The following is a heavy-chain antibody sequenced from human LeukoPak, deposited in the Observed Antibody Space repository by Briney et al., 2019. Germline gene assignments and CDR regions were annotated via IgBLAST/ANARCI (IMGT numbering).Heavy chain of an antibody. J-gene: IGHJ6*03. D-gene: IGHD2-2*01. CDR2: MNPNSGNT. CDR1: GYTFTSYD. Sequence: ASVKVSCKASGYTFTSYDINWVRQATGQGLEWMGWMNPNSGNTGYAQKFQGRVTMTRNTSISTAYMELSSLRSEDTAVYYCARGSLYCSSTSCYPPNYYYYMDVRGKGTTVTVSS. V-gene: IGHV1-8*01. CDR3: ARGSLYCSSTSCYPPNYYYYMDV.